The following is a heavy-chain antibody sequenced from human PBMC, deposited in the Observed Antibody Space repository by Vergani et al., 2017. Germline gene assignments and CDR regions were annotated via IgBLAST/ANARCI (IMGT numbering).Heavy chain of an antibody. CDR1: GGSFSGYY. J-gene: IGHJ5*02. Sequence: QVQLQQWGAGLLKPSETLSLTCAVYGGSFSGYYWSWIRQPPGKGLEWIGEINHSGSTNYNPSLKSRVTISVDTSKNQFSLKLSSVTAADTAVYYCARGRYSSSRLSGFDPWGQGTLVTVSS. CDR3: ARGRYSSSRLSGFDP. V-gene: IGHV4-34*01. D-gene: IGHD6-13*01. CDR2: INHSGST.